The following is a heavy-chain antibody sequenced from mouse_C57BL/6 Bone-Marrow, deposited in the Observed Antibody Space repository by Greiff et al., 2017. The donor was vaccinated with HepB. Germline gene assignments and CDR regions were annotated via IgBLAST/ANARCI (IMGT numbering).Heavy chain of an antibody. CDR3: ARSNYYGPFAY. CDR1: GYTFTSYW. J-gene: IGHJ3*01. Sequence: VQLQQPGAELVKPGASVKLSCKASGYTFTSYWMQWVKQRPGQGLEWIGEIDPSDSYTNYNQKFKGKATLTVDTSSSTAYMQLSSLTSEDAAVYYCARSNYYGPFAYWGQGTLVTVSA. CDR2: IDPSDSYT. D-gene: IGHD1-2*01. V-gene: IGHV1-50*01.